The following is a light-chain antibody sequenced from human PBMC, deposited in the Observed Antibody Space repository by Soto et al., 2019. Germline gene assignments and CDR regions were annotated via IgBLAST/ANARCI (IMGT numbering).Light chain of an antibody. CDR2: GAS. Sequence: EMVVTQSPGTLSLSPGERATLSCRASQSISSNSLAWYQQKPGQAPRLFIYGASSRATGIPDRFSGSGSGTHFTLTISRLEPEDFALYYCQQYGSSPRLTFGQGTRLEIK. V-gene: IGKV3-20*01. CDR1: QSISSNS. CDR3: QQYGSSPRLT. J-gene: IGKJ5*01.